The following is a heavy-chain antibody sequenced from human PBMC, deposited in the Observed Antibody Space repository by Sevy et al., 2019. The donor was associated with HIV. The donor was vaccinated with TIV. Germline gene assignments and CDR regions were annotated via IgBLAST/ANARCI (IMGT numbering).Heavy chain of an antibody. CDR1: GGSISSSSYY. CDR3: ALNPVYGDSDY. Sequence: SETLSLTCTVSGGSISSSSYYWGWIRQPPGKGLEWFGSIYYSGSTYYNPSLKSRVTISVDTTKNQFSLKLSSVTAADTAVYYCALNPVYGDSDYWGQGTLVTVSS. D-gene: IGHD4-17*01. J-gene: IGHJ4*02. CDR2: IYYSGST. V-gene: IGHV4-39*01.